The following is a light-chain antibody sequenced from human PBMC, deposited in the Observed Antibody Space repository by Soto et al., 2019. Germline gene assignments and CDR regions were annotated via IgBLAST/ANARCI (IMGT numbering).Light chain of an antibody. CDR1: QNVGTK. Sequence: EIVMTQSPATLYMSPGERVTLSCRASQNVGTKLVWYQQKAGQAPRLLIYSASTRATGIPARFSGSGSATEFTLTISSLQSEDFALYFCQQYNKWPPFTFGQGTRLEIK. V-gene: IGKV3-15*01. CDR3: QQYNKWPPFT. J-gene: IGKJ5*01. CDR2: SAS.